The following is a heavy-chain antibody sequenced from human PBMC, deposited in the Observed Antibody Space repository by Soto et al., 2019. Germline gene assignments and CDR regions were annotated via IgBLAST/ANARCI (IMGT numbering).Heavy chain of an antibody. CDR1: GGSISSYY. Sequence: SETLSLTCTVSGGSISSYYWSWIRQPPGKGLEWIGYIYYSGSTNYNPSLKSRVTISVDTSKNQFSLKLSSVTAADTAVYYCARFGDGFGGYFDYWGQGTLVTVS. CDR3: ARFGDGFGGYFDY. D-gene: IGHD3-10*01. J-gene: IGHJ4*02. V-gene: IGHV4-59*01. CDR2: IYYSGST.